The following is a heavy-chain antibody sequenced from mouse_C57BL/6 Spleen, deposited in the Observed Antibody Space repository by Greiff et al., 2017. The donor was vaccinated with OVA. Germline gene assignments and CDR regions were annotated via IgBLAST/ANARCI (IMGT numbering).Heavy chain of an antibody. CDR1: GFTFSSYA. Sequence: EVKLVESGGGLVKPGGSLKLSCAASGFTFSSYAMSWVRQTPEKRLEWVATISDGGSYTYYPDNVKGRFTISRDNAKNNLYLQMSHLKSEDTAMYYCAREVYYGSSSYFDYWGQGTTLTVSS. V-gene: IGHV5-4*01. CDR3: AREVYYGSSSYFDY. J-gene: IGHJ2*01. D-gene: IGHD1-1*01. CDR2: ISDGGSYT.